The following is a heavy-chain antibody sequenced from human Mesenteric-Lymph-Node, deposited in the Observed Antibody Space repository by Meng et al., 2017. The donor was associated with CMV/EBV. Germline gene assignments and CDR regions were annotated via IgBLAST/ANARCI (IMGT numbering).Heavy chain of an antibody. CDR3: ARGIIGVSGIDY. CDR1: GFIFSAYW. CDR2: IKEDGSEK. D-gene: IGHD6-19*01. Sequence: GGSLRLSCAASGFIFSAYWMSWVRQAPGKGLEWVANIKEDGSEKYYVDSVKGRFTISRDNAKNSLYLQMNSLRAEDTAVYYCARGIIGVSGIDYWGQGALVTVSS. V-gene: IGHV3-7*01. J-gene: IGHJ4*02.